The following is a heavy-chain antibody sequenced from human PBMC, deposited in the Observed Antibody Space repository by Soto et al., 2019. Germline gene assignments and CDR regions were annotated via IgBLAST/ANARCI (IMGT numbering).Heavy chain of an antibody. CDR3: ARVLVDSSGFFDY. V-gene: IGHV4-31*03. CDR2: IYYSGST. D-gene: IGHD3-22*01. Sequence: SETLSLTCTVSGGSISSGGYYWSWIRQHPGKGLEWIGYIYYSGSTYYNPSLKSRVTISVDTSKNQFSLKLSSVTAADTAVYYCARVLVDSSGFFDYWGQGTLVTVSS. J-gene: IGHJ4*02. CDR1: GGSISSGGYY.